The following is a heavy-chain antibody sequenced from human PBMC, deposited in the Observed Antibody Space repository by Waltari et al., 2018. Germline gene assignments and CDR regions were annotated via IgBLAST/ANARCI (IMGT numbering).Heavy chain of an antibody. CDR3: ARVLGQVRGVISRGIDY. D-gene: IGHD3-10*01. CDR1: GYTFTSYG. J-gene: IGHJ4*02. V-gene: IGHV1-18*01. CDR2: ISAKNGNT. Sequence: QVQLVQSGAEVKKPGASVKVSCKASGYTFTSYGISWVRQAPGQGLEWMGWISAKNGNTNYAQKLQGRVTMTTDTSTSTAYMELRSLRADDTAVYYCARVLGQVRGVISRGIDYWGQGTLVTVSS.